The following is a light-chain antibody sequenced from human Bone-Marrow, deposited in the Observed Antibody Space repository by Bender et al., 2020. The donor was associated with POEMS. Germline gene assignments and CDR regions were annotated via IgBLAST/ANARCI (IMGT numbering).Light chain of an antibody. CDR3: QAYYSVTGVV. V-gene: IGLV3-21*02. Sequence: SYVLTQPPSVSVAPGQTARISCGGNNIGSEGVHWYQQKPGQAPVLVIYQDKKRPSGIPERFSGSNSGNTATLTISETQAMDEADYYCQAYYSVTGVVFGGGTTLTVL. J-gene: IGLJ3*02. CDR2: QDK. CDR1: NIGSEG.